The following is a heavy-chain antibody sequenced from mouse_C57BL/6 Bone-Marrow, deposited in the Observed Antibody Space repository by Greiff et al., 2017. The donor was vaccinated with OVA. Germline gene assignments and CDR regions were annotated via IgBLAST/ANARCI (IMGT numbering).Heavy chain of an antibody. J-gene: IGHJ2*01. D-gene: IGHD2-4*01. CDR1: GFTFSDYY. Sequence: EVQVVESEGGLVQPGSSMKLSCTASGFTFSDYYMAWVRQVPEKGLEWVANINYDGSSTYYLDSLKSRFIISRDNAKNILYLQISSLKSEDTATYYWAREGSLSMRLRRGYYFDYWGQGTTLTVSS. CDR3: AREGSLSMRLRRGYYFDY. V-gene: IGHV5-16*01. CDR2: INYDGSST.